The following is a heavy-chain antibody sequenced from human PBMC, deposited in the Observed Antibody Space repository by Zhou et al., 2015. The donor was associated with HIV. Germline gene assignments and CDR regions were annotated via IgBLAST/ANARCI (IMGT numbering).Heavy chain of an antibody. J-gene: IGHJ5*02. Sequence: EVKLVESGGHFGTAGGGPWRLSCAASNFAFRSYAMTWVRQAPGRGLEWVSTISGTGSNKYYADSLEGRFTVSRDNGQDRLFLQMNSLRVDDTAVYYCAKSPLTIVGRRDYFEAWGQGTPVTVSS. CDR1: NFAFRSYA. V-gene: IGHV3-23*04. D-gene: IGHD1-26*01. CDR3: AKSPLTIVGRRDYFEA. CDR2: ISGTGSNK.